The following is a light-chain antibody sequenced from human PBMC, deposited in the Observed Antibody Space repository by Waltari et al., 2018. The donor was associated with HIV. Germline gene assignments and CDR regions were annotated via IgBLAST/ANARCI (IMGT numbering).Light chain of an antibody. Sequence: SYVLTQPPSVSVAPGAAATISCGAWNIGGKSVHWYKQQPGQAPVLVTLYNSDRPSGITDRISGSNSGHTATLTITSVEAGDEATYYCQVWDSSNEHVVFGGGTELTVL. CDR2: YNS. CDR3: QVWDSSNEHVV. J-gene: IGLJ3*02. CDR1: NIGGKS. V-gene: IGLV3-21*04.